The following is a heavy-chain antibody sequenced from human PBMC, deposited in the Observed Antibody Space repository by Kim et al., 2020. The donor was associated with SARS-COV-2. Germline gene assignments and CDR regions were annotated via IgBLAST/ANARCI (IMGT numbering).Heavy chain of an antibody. J-gene: IGHJ5*02. CDR2: IYYSGST. CDR3: ARDPSHQGWFDP. CDR1: GGSISSYY. Sequence: SETLSLTCTVSGGSISSYYWSWIRQPPGKGLEWIGYIYYSGSTNYNPSLKIRVTRSVDTSKNQFSLKLSSVTAPDTAVYYFARDPSHQGWFDPWCQGTL. V-gene: IGHV4-59*13.